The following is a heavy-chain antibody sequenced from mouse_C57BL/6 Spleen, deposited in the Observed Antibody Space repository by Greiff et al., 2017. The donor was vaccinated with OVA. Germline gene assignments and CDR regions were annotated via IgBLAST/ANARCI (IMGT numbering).Heavy chain of an antibody. D-gene: IGHD1-2*01. Sequence: DVMLVESGGGLVKPGGSLKLSCAASGFTFSDYGMHWVRQAPEKGLEWVAYISSGSSTIYYADTVKGRFTISRDNAKNTLFLQMTSLRSEDTAMYYCARDGITTAFDYWGQGTTLTVSS. V-gene: IGHV5-17*01. J-gene: IGHJ2*01. CDR3: ARDGITTAFDY. CDR2: ISSGSSTI. CDR1: GFTFSDYG.